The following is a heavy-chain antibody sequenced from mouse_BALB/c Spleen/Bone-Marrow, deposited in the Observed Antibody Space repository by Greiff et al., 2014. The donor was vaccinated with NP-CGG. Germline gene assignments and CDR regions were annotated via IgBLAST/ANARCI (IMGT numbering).Heavy chain of an antibody. V-gene: IGHV2-6-5*01. Sequence: VKLVESGPGLVAPSQSLSITCTVSGFSLTDYGVSWIRQPPGKGLEWLGVIWGGGITYYNSTLKSRLSISKDNSKSQVFLKVNSRQTDDTAMYYCAKHDTTVVIDYWGQGTTLTVSS. D-gene: IGHD1-1*01. CDR2: IWGGGIT. J-gene: IGHJ2*01. CDR1: GFSLTDYG. CDR3: AKHDTTVVIDY.